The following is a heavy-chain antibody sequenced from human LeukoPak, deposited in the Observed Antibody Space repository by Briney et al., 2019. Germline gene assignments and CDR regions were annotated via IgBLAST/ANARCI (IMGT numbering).Heavy chain of an antibody. CDR1: GITFSSYA. CDR2: TSGSGGSA. D-gene: IGHD3-16*01. Sequence: GGSLRLSCVASGITFSSYAMSWVRQAPGKGLEWVSTTSGSGGSANYANSAKGRFTISRDNSENTLYLQMNSLRVEDTAVYYCAKSLGATYFFDCWGQGSLVTVSS. J-gene: IGHJ4*02. V-gene: IGHV3-23*01. CDR3: AKSLGATYFFDC.